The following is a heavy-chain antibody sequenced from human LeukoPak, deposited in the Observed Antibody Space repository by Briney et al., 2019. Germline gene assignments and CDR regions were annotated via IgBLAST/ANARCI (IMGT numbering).Heavy chain of an antibody. J-gene: IGHJ2*01. Sequence: PSETLSLTCTVSGGSINSYYWSWIRQPPGKGLEWIGFIYYSGSTNYNPSLKSRVTISVDTSKNQSSLKLSSVTAADTAVYYCARRSITMIVQSWYFDLWGRGTLVTVSS. CDR1: GGSINSYY. V-gene: IGHV4-59*08. D-gene: IGHD3-22*01. CDR3: ARRSITMIVQSWYFDL. CDR2: IYYSGST.